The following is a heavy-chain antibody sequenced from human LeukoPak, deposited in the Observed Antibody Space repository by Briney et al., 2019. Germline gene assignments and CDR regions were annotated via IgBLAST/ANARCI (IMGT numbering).Heavy chain of an antibody. V-gene: IGHV1-2*02. Sequence: GASVKVSCKXSGYTFTGYYMHWVRQAPGQGLEWMGWINPNSGGTNYAQKFQGRVTMTRDTSISTAYMELSRLRSDDTAVYYCARDYSGYDLLLFDYWGQGTLVTVSS. J-gene: IGHJ4*02. CDR2: INPNSGGT. CDR1: GYTFTGYY. D-gene: IGHD5-12*01. CDR3: ARDYSGYDLLLFDY.